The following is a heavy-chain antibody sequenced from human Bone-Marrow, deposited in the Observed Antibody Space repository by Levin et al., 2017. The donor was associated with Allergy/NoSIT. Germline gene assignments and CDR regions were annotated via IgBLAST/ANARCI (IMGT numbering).Heavy chain of an antibody. D-gene: IGHD1-1*01. CDR3: ARGVEGNYIQHFLDS. CDR2: ISSGGSTI. J-gene: IGHJ4*02. CDR1: GFTFHTYS. Sequence: GGSLRLSCAASGFTFHTYSMIWVRQAPGKGLQWVSFISSGGSTIYFADSVKGRFTISRDDAKNSLYLQMNSLRDEDTAVYFCARGVEGNYIQHFLDSWGQGILVTVSS. V-gene: IGHV3-48*02.